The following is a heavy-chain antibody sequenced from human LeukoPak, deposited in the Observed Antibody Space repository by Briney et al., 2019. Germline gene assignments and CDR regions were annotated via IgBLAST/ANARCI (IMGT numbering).Heavy chain of an antibody. CDR3: AGRFGELWNAFDI. J-gene: IGHJ3*02. V-gene: IGHV5-51*01. D-gene: IGHD3-10*01. Sequence: GESLKISCKGSGYSFTSYWIGWVRQMPGKGLEWMGIIYPGDSDTRYSPSFQGQVTISADKSISTAYLQWGSLKASDTAMYYCAGRFGELWNAFDIWGQGTMVTVSS. CDR1: GYSFTSYW. CDR2: IYPGDSDT.